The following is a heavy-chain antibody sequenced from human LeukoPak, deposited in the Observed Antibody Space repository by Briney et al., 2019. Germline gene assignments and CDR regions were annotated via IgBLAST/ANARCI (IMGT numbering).Heavy chain of an antibody. CDR2: IYYSGST. CDR1: GGSISSTSYT. CDR3: ARTRRNYYYMDV. V-gene: IGHV4-39*01. Sequence: SETLSLTCTVSGGSISSTSYTWGWPRQPPGKGLEWIGSIYYSGSTYYNPSLKSRVTISVDTSKNQFSLKLSSVTAPDTAAYHCARTRRNYYYMDVWGKGTTVTVSS. J-gene: IGHJ6*03.